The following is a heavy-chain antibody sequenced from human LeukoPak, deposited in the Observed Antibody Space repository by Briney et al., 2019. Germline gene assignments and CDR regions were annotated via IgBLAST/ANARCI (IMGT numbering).Heavy chain of an antibody. Sequence: ASVKVSCKASGYTFTSYGISWVRQAPGQGLEWMGWISAYSGNTNYAQKLQGRVTMTTDTSTSTAYMELRSLRSDDTAVYYCARGRSGYDNYYYYGMDVWGKGTTVTVSS. J-gene: IGHJ6*04. CDR2: ISAYSGNT. V-gene: IGHV1-18*04. CDR1: GYTFTSYG. CDR3: ARGRSGYDNYYYYGMDV. D-gene: IGHD5-12*01.